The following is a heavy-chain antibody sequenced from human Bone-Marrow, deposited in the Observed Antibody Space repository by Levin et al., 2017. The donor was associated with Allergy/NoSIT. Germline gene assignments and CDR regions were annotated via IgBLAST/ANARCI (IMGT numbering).Heavy chain of an antibody. D-gene: IGHD3-10*01. CDR2: ITFLFFRT. CDR3: ARVSGTPRGSSDY. Sequence: SLRLSCAASGFTFDDYGMSWVRQAPGKGLEWFSVITFLFFRTVYAASVKGRFTISRDNAKNSLHLQMNSLRAEDTALYYCARVSGTPRGSSDYWGQGTLVTVSS. V-gene: IGHV3-20*04. J-gene: IGHJ4*02. CDR1: GFTFDDYG.